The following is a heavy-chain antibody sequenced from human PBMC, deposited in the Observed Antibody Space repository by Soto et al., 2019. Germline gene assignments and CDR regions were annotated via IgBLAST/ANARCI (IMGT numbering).Heavy chain of an antibody. V-gene: IGHV3-23*01. D-gene: IGHD3-16*01. CDR2: ISGSGDNT. Sequence: EVQLLESGGGLVQPGGSLRLSCAASGFTFSTFAMTWVRQAPGKGLEWVSAISGSGDNTYYADSVKGRFTMSRDNSKRTLYRQMNSMRGYDTAVYHCAKGGGVRFYFDQWGQGTRVTVSS. CDR3: AKGGGVRFYFDQ. J-gene: IGHJ4*02. CDR1: GFTFSTFA.